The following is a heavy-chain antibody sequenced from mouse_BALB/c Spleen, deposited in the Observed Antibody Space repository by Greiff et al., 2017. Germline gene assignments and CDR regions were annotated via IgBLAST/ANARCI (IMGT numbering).Heavy chain of an antibody. J-gene: IGHJ4*01. D-gene: IGHD1-1*01. CDR2: ISNGGGST. Sequence: EVMLVESGGGLVQPGGSLKLSCAASGFTFSSYTMSWVRQTPEKRLEWVAYISNGGGSTYYPDTVKGRFTISRDNAKNTLYLQMSSLKSEDTAMYYCARYYYGSSPYAMDYWGQGTSVTVSS. V-gene: IGHV5-12-2*01. CDR3: ARYYYGSSPYAMDY. CDR1: GFTFSSYT.